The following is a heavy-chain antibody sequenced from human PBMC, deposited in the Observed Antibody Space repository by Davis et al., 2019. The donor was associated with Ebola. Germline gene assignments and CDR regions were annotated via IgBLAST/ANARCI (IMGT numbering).Heavy chain of an antibody. V-gene: IGHV3-30*19. Sequence: GESLKISCAASGFTFRNYGMHWVRQAPGKGLEWVAGMSYDGSKKYYADSVKGRFTISRDNSKNTLYLQMNSLRAQDTAVYYCARRALGRGHCDYWGQGTLVTVSS. CDR3: ARRALGRGHCDY. CDR1: GFTFRNYG. CDR2: MSYDGSKK. J-gene: IGHJ4*02. D-gene: IGHD2-21*01.